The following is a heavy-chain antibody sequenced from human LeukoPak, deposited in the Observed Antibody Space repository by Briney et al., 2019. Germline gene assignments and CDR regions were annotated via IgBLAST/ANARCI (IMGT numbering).Heavy chain of an antibody. Sequence: TGGSLRLSCAASGFTVSSNYMSWVRQAPGKGLEWVSVIYSGGSTYYADSVKGRFTISRDNSKNTLYLQMNSLRAEDTAVYYCARGTGDSSSWKSGFDYWGQGTLVTVSS. D-gene: IGHD6-13*01. CDR3: ARGTGDSSSWKSGFDY. CDR1: GFTVSSNY. V-gene: IGHV3-66*01. J-gene: IGHJ4*02. CDR2: IYSGGST.